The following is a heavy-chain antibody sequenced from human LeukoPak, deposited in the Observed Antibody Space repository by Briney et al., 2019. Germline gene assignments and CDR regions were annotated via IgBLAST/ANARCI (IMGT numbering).Heavy chain of an antibody. CDR2: IYSGGST. D-gene: IGHD5-18*01. V-gene: IGHV3-66*01. J-gene: IGHJ4*02. Sequence: GGSLRLSCAASGFTVSSKYMSWVRQAPGKGLEWVSVIYSGGSTYYADSVKGRFTISRDNSKSTLYLQMNSLRAEDTAVYYCAREGYSYGYDYWGQGTLVTVSS. CDR3: AREGYSYGYDY. CDR1: GFTVSSKY.